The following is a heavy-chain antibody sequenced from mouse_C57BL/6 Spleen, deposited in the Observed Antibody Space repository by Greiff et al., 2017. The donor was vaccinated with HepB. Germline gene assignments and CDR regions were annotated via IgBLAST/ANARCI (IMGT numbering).Heavy chain of an antibody. V-gene: IGHV1-7*01. J-gene: IGHJ1*03. D-gene: IGHD1-1*01. CDR1: GYTFTSYW. Sequence: QVQLQQSGPELAKPGASVKLSCKASGYTFTSYWMHWVKQRPGQGLEWIGYINPSSGYTKYNQKFKDKATLTADKSSSTAYMQLSSLTYEDSAVYYCARSNSSYYYGSSYWYFDVWGTGTTVTVSS. CDR3: ARSNSSYYYGSSYWYFDV. CDR2: INPSSGYT.